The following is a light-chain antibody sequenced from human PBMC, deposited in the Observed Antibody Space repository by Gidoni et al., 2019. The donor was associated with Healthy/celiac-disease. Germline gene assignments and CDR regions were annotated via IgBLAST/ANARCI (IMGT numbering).Light chain of an antibody. CDR2: GAS. CDR1: QSVSSN. J-gene: IGKJ2*01. CDR3: QQYNNWPPGYT. V-gene: IGKV3-15*01. Sequence: EIVMTQSPATLSVSQGETATPSFRASQSVSSNLAWYQQKHGQAPMLLIYGASTRATGIPARFSGSGSGTEFTLTISSLQSEDFAVYYCQQYNNWPPGYTFGQGTKLEIK.